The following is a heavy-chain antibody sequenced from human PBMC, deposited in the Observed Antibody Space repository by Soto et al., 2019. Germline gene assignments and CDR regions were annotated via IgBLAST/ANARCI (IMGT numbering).Heavy chain of an antibody. CDR2: IYYSGST. V-gene: IGHV4-59*01. CDR1: GGSISSYY. D-gene: IGHD5-18*01. CDR3: ARDPRDTAMVRGDYGMDV. Sequence: SETLSLTCTVSGGSISSYYWSWIRQPPGKGLEWIGYIYYSGSTNYNPSLKSRVTISVDTSKNQFSLKLSSVTAADTAVYYCARDPRDTAMVRGDYGMDVWGQGTTVTVSS. J-gene: IGHJ6*02.